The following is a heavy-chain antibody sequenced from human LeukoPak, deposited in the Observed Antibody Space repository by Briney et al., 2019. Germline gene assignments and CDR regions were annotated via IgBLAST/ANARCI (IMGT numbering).Heavy chain of an antibody. J-gene: IGHJ4*02. CDR2: IYSGGSI. CDR3: ARVFPWDY. V-gene: IGHV3-53*01. CDR1: GFTVSSNC. Sequence: TGGSLRLSCAASGFTVSSNCMSWVRQAPGKGLEWVSVIYSGGSIYYADSVKGRFTISRDNSKNTLYLQMNSLRAEDTAVYYCARVFPWDYWGQGTLVTVSS.